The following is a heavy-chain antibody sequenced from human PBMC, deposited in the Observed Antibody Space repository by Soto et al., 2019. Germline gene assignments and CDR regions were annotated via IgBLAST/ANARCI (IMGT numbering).Heavy chain of an antibody. J-gene: IGHJ2*01. CDR2: INPSGGST. CDR3: ARDLTLRGDGYNSSYWYFDL. V-gene: IGHV1-46*01. Sequence: QVQLVQSGAEVKKPGASVKVSCKASGYTFTSYYMHWVRQAPGQGLEWMGIINPSGGSTSYAQKFQGRVTMTRDTSTSTVYMGLSSLRSEDTAVYYCARDLTLRGDGYNSSYWYFDLWGRGTLVTVSS. D-gene: IGHD5-12*01. CDR1: GYTFTSYY.